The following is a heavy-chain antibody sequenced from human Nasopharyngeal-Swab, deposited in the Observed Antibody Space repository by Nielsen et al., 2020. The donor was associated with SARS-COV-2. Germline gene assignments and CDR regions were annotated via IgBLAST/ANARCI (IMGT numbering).Heavy chain of an antibody. CDR2: VYDSGGT. V-gene: IGHV4-59*01. Sequence: SETLSLTCTVSGGSISNYYWSWIRQPPGKGLEWIWYVYDSGGTNYNPSLKSRVTISVDTSKNQLSLKLTSVTAADTAVYYCAREPGRTTWGGWFDPWGQGTLVTVSS. D-gene: IGHD1-14*01. CDR1: GGSISNYY. J-gene: IGHJ5*02. CDR3: AREPGRTTWGGWFDP.